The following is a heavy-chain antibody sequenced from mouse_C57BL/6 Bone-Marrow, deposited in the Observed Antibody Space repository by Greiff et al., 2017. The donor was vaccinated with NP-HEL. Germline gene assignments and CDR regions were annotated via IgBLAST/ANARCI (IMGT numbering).Heavy chain of an antibody. V-gene: IGHV1-81*01. D-gene: IGHD1-1*01. CDR2: IYPRSGNT. CDR3: ANYYGSSGY. J-gene: IGHJ2*01. Sequence: VQLQQSGAALARPGASVKLSCKASGYTFTSSGISWVKQSTGQGLEWIGEIYPRSGNTYYNEKFKGKATLTADKSSSTAYMELRSLTSEDSAVYFCANYYGSSGYWGQGTTLTVSS. CDR1: GYTFTSSG.